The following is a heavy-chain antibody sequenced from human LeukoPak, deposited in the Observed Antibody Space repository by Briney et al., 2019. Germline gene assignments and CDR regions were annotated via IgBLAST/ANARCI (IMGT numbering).Heavy chain of an antibody. CDR1: GHTLTELS. Sequence: ASVKVSCKVSGHTLTELSVHWVRQAPGKGLEWLGGFDIEDEKGWYERKFRGRVTVTEDTSIDTAYMELSGLTSDDTAVYFCTTEYMTSAWRWGYWGQGTLVVVSS. D-gene: IGHD3-16*01. CDR2: FDIEDEKG. J-gene: IGHJ4*02. CDR3: TTEYMTSAWRWGY. V-gene: IGHV1-24*01.